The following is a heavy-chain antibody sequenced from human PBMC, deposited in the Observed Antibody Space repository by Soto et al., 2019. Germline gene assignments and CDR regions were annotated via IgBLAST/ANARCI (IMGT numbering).Heavy chain of an antibody. D-gene: IGHD3-10*01. CDR1: GYMFNAYG. V-gene: IGHV3-23*01. CDR2: IGGSGASI. J-gene: IGHJ5*02. CDR3: ARSLRPLSWFDP. Sequence: GDSLKLSCGHSGYMFNAYGMNWIRLAPGKGLEWVAGIGGSGASIYYADSVKGRFSISRDNFKNSLFLQMDSLSGDDTGVYYCARSLRPLSWFDP.